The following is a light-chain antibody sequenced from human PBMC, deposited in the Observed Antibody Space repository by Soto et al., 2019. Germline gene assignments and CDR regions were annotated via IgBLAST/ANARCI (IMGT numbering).Light chain of an antibody. CDR2: DVS. CDR3: SSYXXXXXXXV. J-gene: IGLJ1*01. Sequence: QSALTQPASVSGSPGQSITISCTGTSSDVGGYNYVSWYQQHPGKAPKLMIYDVSNRPSGVSNRFSGSKSGNTASLTISGXXXEDEXDYYCSSYXXXXXXXVFGXGT. V-gene: IGLV2-14*01. CDR1: SSDVGGYNY.